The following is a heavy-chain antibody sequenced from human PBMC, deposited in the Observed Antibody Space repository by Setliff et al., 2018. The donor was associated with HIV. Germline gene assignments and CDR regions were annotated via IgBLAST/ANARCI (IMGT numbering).Heavy chain of an antibody. CDR1: GHSIRSGYY. Sequence: SETLSLTCSASGHSIRSGYYWGWIRQPPGKGLEWIGTMYHSGSTYYNPSLQGRVTMFFDTSEDHFSLRPSSVTAADTAVYYCASRWGSYYDTNGHPFDYWGQGTLVTVSS. J-gene: IGHJ4*02. V-gene: IGHV4-38-2*01. CDR2: MYHSGST. CDR3: ASRWGSYYDTNGHPFDY. D-gene: IGHD3-22*01.